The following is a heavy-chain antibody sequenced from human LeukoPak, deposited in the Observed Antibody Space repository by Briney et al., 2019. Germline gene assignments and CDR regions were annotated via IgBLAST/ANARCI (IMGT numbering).Heavy chain of an antibody. J-gene: IGHJ4*02. CDR2: IYYSGST. CDR3: ARGYCSGGSCYSFDY. CDR1: GDSITSSSYY. Sequence: SETLSLTCTVSGDSITSSSYYWGWIRQPPGKGLEWIGSIYYSGSTYYNPSLKSRVTISVDTSKNQFSLKLSSVTAADTAVYYCARGYCSGGSCYSFDYWGQGTLVTVSS. V-gene: IGHV4-39*07. D-gene: IGHD2-15*01.